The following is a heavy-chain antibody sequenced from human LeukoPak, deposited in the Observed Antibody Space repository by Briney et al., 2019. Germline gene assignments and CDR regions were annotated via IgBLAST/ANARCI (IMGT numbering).Heavy chain of an antibody. D-gene: IGHD6-13*01. CDR2: ISATGGNT. Sequence: PGGSLRLSCAASGFTFSTYAMHWVRQAPGKGLEFVSGISATGGNTYYAASVKGRFTISRDNSKNTLFLQVSSLGTEDTAVYYCARIAEPSHSDYWGQGTLVTVSS. CDR3: ARIAEPSHSDY. CDR1: GFTFSTYA. J-gene: IGHJ4*02. V-gene: IGHV3-64D*06.